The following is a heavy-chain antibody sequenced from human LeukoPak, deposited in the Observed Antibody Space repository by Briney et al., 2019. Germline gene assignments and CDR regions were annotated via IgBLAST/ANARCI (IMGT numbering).Heavy chain of an antibody. CDR1: GGTFSSYA. CDR2: IIPIFGTA. D-gene: IGHD2-2*01. CDR3: ARDGTAGTSLYNWFDP. J-gene: IGHJ5*02. V-gene: IGHV1-69*01. Sequence: ASVKVSCKASGGTFSSYAINWVRQAPGQGLEWMGGIIPIFGTANYAQKFQGRVTITADESTSTAYMELSSLRSEDTAVYYCARDGTAGTSLYNWFDPWGQGTLVTVSS.